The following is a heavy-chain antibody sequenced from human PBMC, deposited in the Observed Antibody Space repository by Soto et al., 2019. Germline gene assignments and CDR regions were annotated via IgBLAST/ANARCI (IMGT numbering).Heavy chain of an antibody. Sequence: QTLSLTCAISGDSVSSNSAAWNWIRQSPSRGLEWLGRTYYRSKWYNDYAVSVKRRITINPDTSKNQFSQQMNSVTPEDTAVYYCARAGRLDYYDSSGSLDYWGQGTLVTV. CDR2: TYYRSKWYN. CDR1: GDSVSSNSAA. D-gene: IGHD3-22*01. CDR3: ARAGRLDYYDSSGSLDY. V-gene: IGHV6-1*01. J-gene: IGHJ4*02.